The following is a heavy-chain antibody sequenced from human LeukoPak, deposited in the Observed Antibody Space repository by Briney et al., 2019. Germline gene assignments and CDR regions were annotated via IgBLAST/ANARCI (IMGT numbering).Heavy chain of an antibody. J-gene: IGHJ4*02. CDR3: ARESVAGGFEY. D-gene: IGHD6-19*01. CDR2: IIPMQGTP. Sequence: SVKVSCKASGGTFSSYNFIWVRQAPGQGLEWMGGIIPMQGTPNYAQKFQDRVTISADKSTTTAYMALSSLSYEDTAMYYCARESVAGGFEYWGQGTLVTVTS. CDR1: GGTFSSYN. V-gene: IGHV1-69*08.